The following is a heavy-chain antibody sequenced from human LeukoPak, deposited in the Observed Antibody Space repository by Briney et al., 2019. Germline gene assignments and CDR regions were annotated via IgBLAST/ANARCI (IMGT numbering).Heavy chain of an antibody. CDR2: ISSSSSYI. CDR3: AREGAPAALDY. Sequence: GGSLRLSCAASGFTFSSYSMNWVRQAPGKGLEWVSSISSSSSYIYYADSVKGRFTISRDDAKNSLYLQMNSLRAEDTAVYYCAREGAPAALDYWGQGTLVTVSS. J-gene: IGHJ4*02. CDR1: GFTFSSYS. D-gene: IGHD2-2*01. V-gene: IGHV3-21*01.